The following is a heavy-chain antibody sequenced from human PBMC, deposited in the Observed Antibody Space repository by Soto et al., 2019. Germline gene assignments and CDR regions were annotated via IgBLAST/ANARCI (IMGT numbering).Heavy chain of an antibody. D-gene: IGHD6-6*01. J-gene: IGHJ5*02. CDR1: GGSFSGYY. CDR2: INHSGST. Sequence: SETLSLTCAVYGGSFSGYYWSWIRQPPGKGLEWIGEINHSGSTNYNPSLKSRVTISVDTSKNQFSLKLSSVTAADTAVYYCARDIPIAARPRWFDPWGQGTLVTVSS. CDR3: ARDIPIAARPRWFDP. V-gene: IGHV4-34*01.